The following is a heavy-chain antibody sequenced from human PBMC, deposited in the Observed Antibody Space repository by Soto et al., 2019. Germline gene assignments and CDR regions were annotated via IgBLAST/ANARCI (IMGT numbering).Heavy chain of an antibody. CDR2: IYYSGST. D-gene: IGHD3-3*01. CDR3: ARAVTIFGAKLRYYYYGMDV. J-gene: IGHJ6*02. Sequence: SETLSLTCTVSGSSISSGDYYWSWIRQPPGKGLEWIGYIYYSGSTYYNPSLKSRVTISVDTSKNQFSLKLSSMTAADTAVYYCARAVTIFGAKLRYYYYGMDVWGQGTTVTVSS. V-gene: IGHV4-30-4*01. CDR1: GSSISSGDYY.